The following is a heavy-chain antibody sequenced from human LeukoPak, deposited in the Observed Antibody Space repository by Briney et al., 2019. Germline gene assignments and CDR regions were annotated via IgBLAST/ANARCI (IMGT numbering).Heavy chain of an antibody. CDR2: IKLDGSEK. CDR1: GFTFGKYW. Sequence: GGSLRLSCVAFGFTFGKYWMSWVRQAPGKGLEWVANIKLDGSEKNYVDSVKGRFTISRDNTKNSLYLQMNSLRAEDTAVFYCARDQYDTWSRRGNFDSWGQGTLVIVSS. D-gene: IGHD3-3*01. V-gene: IGHV3-7*03. J-gene: IGHJ4*02. CDR3: ARDQYDTWSRRGNFDS.